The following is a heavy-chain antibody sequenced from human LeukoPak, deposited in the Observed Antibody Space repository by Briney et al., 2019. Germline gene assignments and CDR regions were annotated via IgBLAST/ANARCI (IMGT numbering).Heavy chain of an antibody. D-gene: IGHD2-15*01. Sequence: GGSLRLSCAASGFTFNNYWIHWVRQVPGKDLVWVSRIDGDASRTNYADSVKGRFTISRDNVKNMVYLQMSSLTVEDTTVYYCARYCNGDTCDGALDLWGQGTLVTVSS. CDR2: IDGDASRT. CDR3: ARYCNGDTCDGALDL. V-gene: IGHV3-74*01. J-gene: IGHJ3*01. CDR1: GFTFNNYW.